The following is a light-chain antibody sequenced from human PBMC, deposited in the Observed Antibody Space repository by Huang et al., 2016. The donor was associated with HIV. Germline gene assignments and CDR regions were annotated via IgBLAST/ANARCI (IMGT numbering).Light chain of an antibody. J-gene: IGKJ3*01. CDR1: QSISTY. CDR2: DAS. CDR3: QQRSNWPPVT. Sequence: EIVLTQSPATLSLSPGERATLSCRASQSISTYLAWYQQKPGQAPRLLIYDASNRATGIPARFSGSGCGTDCTLTISSLEPEDFAVYYCQQRSNWPPVTFGPGTEVDI. V-gene: IGKV3-11*01.